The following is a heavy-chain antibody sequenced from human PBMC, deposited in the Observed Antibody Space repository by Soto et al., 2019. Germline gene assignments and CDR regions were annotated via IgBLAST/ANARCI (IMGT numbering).Heavy chain of an antibody. J-gene: IGHJ5*02. CDR3: ARIPSP. D-gene: IGHD2-21*01. CDR2: IYHTGTT. V-gene: IGHV4-30-2*01. Sequence: SETLSLTCTVSGGSINSGGYSWTWIRQPPGKGLEWIGFIYHTGTTYYNPSLKSRVTISVDRSKNQFSLKLSSVTAAGTAVYYCARIPSPWGQGTLVTVSS. CDR1: GGSINSGGYS.